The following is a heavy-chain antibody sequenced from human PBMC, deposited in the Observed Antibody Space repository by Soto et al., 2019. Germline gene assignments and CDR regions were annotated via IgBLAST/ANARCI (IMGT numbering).Heavy chain of an antibody. D-gene: IGHD3-3*01. CDR1: GGSISGSY. Sequence: SETLSLTCSVSGGSISGSYWSWIRQSPGKGLEWLGYVYYTGSTNYSPSLRSRVSISVDTSKNEFSLRLSSVTAADTSGYFCARSVAVPVAYIDYLGQGTLLTVSS. V-gene: IGHV4-59*01. J-gene: IGHJ4*02. CDR2: VYYTGST. CDR3: ARSVAVPVAYIDY.